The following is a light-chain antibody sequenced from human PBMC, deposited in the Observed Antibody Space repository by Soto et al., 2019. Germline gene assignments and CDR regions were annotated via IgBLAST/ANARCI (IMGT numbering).Light chain of an antibody. Sequence: EIVLTQSPGTLSLSPGERATLSCRASQSVTSSYLAWWQQKPGQAPRLLIYGASSRATGIPDRFSGSGSGTDVTLTISRLEPDDFAVYFCQQYGSSPTTFGQGTKVEIK. CDR2: GAS. J-gene: IGKJ1*01. CDR3: QQYGSSPTT. CDR1: QSVTSSY. V-gene: IGKV3-20*01.